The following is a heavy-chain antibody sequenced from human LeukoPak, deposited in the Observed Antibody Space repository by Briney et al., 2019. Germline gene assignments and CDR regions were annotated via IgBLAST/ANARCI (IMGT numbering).Heavy chain of an antibody. D-gene: IGHD3-22*01. CDR2: INHSGST. Sequence: SETLSLTCAVYGGSFSGYYWSWIRQPPGKGLEWIGEINHSGSTNYNPSLKSRVTISVDTSKNQFSLKLSSVTAADTAVYYCARGDSSAWDAFDIWGQGTMVTVSS. V-gene: IGHV4-34*01. J-gene: IGHJ3*02. CDR1: GGSFSGYY. CDR3: ARGDSSAWDAFDI.